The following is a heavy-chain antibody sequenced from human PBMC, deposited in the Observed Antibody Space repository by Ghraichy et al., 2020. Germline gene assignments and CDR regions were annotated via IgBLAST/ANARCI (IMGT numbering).Heavy chain of an antibody. Sequence: SQTLSLTCTVSDGSISSYYWSWIRQPPGKGLEWIGYISYSGSTNYSPSLKSRVTISLDTSKNQFSLKLTSVTAADTAVYYCARAPHSYGLPLSFDSWGQGILVTVSS. J-gene: IGHJ4*02. CDR1: DGSISSYY. D-gene: IGHD5/OR15-5a*01. CDR2: ISYSGST. V-gene: IGHV4-59*01. CDR3: ARAPHSYGLPLSFDS.